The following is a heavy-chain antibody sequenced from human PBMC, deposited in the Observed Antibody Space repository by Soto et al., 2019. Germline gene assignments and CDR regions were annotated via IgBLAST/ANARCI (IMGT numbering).Heavy chain of an antibody. V-gene: IGHV1-3*01. D-gene: IGHD2-2*01. CDR2: INAGNGNT. CDR3: ARTDIVVVPAAISVGHWYFDL. Sequence: GASVKVSCKASGYTFTSYAMHWVRQAPGQRLEWMGWINAGNGNTKYSQKFQGRVTITRDTSASTAYMELSSLRSEDTAVYYCARTDIVVVPAAISVGHWYFDLWGRGTLVTVSS. CDR1: GYTFTSYA. J-gene: IGHJ2*01.